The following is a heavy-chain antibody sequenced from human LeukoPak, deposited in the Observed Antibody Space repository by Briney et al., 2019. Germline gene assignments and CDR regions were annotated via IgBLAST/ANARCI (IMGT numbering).Heavy chain of an antibody. CDR3: ARDRGQGYFDY. CDR1: GFTFSSYA. J-gene: IGHJ4*02. Sequence: GGSLRLSCAASGFTFSSYAMHWVRQAPGKGLEWVAVIPYDGSNKYYADSVKGRFTISRDNSKNTLYLQMNSLRAEDTAVYYCARDRGQGYFDYWGQGTLVTVSS. V-gene: IGHV3-30-3*01. CDR2: IPYDGSNK. D-gene: IGHD5-12*01.